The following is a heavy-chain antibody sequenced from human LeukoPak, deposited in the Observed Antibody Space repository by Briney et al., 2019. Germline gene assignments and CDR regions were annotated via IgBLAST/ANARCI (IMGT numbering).Heavy chain of an antibody. D-gene: IGHD5-18*01. J-gene: IGHJ4*02. V-gene: IGHV4-38-2*02. Sequence: SETLSLTCAVSGYFISGDYYCCLIRQPPGKGLEWIGSIYHSGSTYYNPSLKSRVTISVDTSKNQFSLRLSSVTAADTAVYYWGRDSEGVTLDYCGQGTLVTVSS. CDR2: IYHSGST. CDR3: GRDSEGVTLDY. CDR1: GYFISGDYY.